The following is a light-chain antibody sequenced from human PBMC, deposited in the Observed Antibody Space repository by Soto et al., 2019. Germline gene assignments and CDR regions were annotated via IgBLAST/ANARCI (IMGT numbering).Light chain of an antibody. V-gene: IGKV1-5*01. CDR2: EAS. Sequence: DIQMTQSPATLSASVGDRVTITCRASQSISRWLTWYQQKPGKAPKLLIYEASSLQSGVPSRFSGSGSGADFTLTISSLQPEDSATYYCQLSHTTLTFGQGTRLEIK. CDR3: QLSHTTLT. CDR1: QSISRW. J-gene: IGKJ5*01.